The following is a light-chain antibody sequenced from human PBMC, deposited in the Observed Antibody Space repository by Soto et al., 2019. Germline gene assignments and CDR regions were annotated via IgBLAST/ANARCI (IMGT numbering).Light chain of an antibody. J-gene: IGKJ4*01. CDR3: QQYNNWPVT. CDR1: QSVSNN. CDR2: GAS. V-gene: IGKV3-15*01. Sequence: EIVMTQSPATLSVSPGERATLSCRASQSVSNNLAWYQQKPGQAPRLLIYGASTWATGIPARFSGSGSGTEFTLTISSLQSEDFAVYYCQQYNNWPVTFGGGTKVEIE.